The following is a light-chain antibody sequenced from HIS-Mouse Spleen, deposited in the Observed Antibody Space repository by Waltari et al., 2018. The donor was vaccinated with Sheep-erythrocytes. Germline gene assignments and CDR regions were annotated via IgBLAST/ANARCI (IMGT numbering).Light chain of an antibody. Sequence: SYELTQPPSVSVSPGQTASITCSGDKLGDKYACWYQQKRSPSPVLVIYQDSKRPSGIPERFSGSNSGNTATLTISGTQAMDEADYYCQAWDSSTAWVFGGGTKLTVL. CDR1: KLGDKY. V-gene: IGLV3-1*01. CDR2: QDS. CDR3: QAWDSSTAWV. J-gene: IGLJ3*02.